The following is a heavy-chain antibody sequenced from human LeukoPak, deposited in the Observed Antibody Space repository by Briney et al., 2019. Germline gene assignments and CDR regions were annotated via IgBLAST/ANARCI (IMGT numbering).Heavy chain of an antibody. CDR3: ARGPVVIRTSCYFDY. CDR2: MNPNSGNT. J-gene: IGHJ4*02. Sequence: ASVKVSCKASGYTFTSYDINWVRQATGQGLEWMGWMNPNSGNTGYAQKFQGRVTITKNTSISTAYMERSSLRSEDTAVYYCARGPVVIRTSCYFDYWGQGTLVTVSS. CDR1: GYTFTSYD. V-gene: IGHV1-8*03. D-gene: IGHD3-9*01.